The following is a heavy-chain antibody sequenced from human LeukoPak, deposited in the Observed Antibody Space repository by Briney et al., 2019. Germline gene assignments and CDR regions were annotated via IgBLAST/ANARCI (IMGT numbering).Heavy chain of an antibody. CDR1: GDSISNDY. V-gene: IGHV4-59*01. D-gene: IGHD1-26*01. Sequence: PSETLSLTCTVSGDSISNDYWSWIRQPPGKGLVWIGYIFYSGNTHYNPSLKSRVTMSVDTSKNQFSLRLSSVTPADTAVYYCARDRGEGIVGTFDYWGQGTLVTVSS. CDR3: ARDRGEGIVGTFDY. J-gene: IGHJ4*02. CDR2: IFYSGNT.